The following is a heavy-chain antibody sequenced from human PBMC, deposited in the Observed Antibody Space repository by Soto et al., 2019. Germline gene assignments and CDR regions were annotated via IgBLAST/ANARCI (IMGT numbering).Heavy chain of an antibody. D-gene: IGHD3-9*01. Sequence: GGSLRLSCIASGFTFSRYGMHWVRQAPGKGLEWVAVMSYDGSNKWYADSVKGRFNVSRDNSKNTLFLQMNSLRGEDTAVYYCVKNSYYAVLTGFDYFDYWGQGAPVTVYS. J-gene: IGHJ4*02. CDR1: GFTFSRYG. V-gene: IGHV3-30*18. CDR2: MSYDGSNK. CDR3: VKNSYYAVLTGFDYFDY.